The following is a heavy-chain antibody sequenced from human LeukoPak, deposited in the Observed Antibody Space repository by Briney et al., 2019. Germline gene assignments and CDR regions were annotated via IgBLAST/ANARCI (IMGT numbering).Heavy chain of an antibody. V-gene: IGHV4-59*12. CDR2: IYHSGGT. J-gene: IGHJ4*02. D-gene: IGHD4/OR15-4a*01. CDR1: GGSFSSYY. CDR3: AVLAGVRLTAPRDY. Sequence: PSETLSLTCTVSGGSFSSYYWSWIRQPPGKGLEWIGYIYHSGGTNYNPSLKSRVTISLNTSKNQFSLKLSSVTAADTAVYYCAVLAGVRLTAPRDYWGQGTLVTVSS.